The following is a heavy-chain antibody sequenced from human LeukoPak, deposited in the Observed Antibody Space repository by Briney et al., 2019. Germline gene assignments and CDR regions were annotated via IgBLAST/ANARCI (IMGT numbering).Heavy chain of an antibody. J-gene: IGHJ1*01. V-gene: IGHV3-23*01. CDR2: ISGSGGTP. Sequence: GGSLRLSCAASGVTFSSYAMSWVRQAPGKGLDWVSAISGSGGTPYYADSVKGRFTISRDKSKNTLYLQMNSLRAEDTAVYYCAKPVSSYEFQHWGQGTLVTVSS. D-gene: IGHD3-16*01. CDR3: AKPVSSYEFQH. CDR1: GVTFSSYA.